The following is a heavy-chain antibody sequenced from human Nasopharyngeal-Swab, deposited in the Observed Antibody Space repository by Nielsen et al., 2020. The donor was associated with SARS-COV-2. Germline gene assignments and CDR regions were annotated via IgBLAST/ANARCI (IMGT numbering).Heavy chain of an antibody. V-gene: IGHV2-70*04. CDR2: IDWDDDK. CDR1: GFSLSTSGMR. CDR3: ARVDVDTSMTH. D-gene: IGHD5-18*01. J-gene: IGHJ4*02. Sequence: SGPTLVKPTQTLTLTCTFSGFSLSTSGMRVSWIRQPAGKALEWLARIDWDDDKFYSTSLKTRLTISKDTSKNRVVLTMTNMDPVDTATYYCARVDVDTSMTHWGQGTLVTVSS.